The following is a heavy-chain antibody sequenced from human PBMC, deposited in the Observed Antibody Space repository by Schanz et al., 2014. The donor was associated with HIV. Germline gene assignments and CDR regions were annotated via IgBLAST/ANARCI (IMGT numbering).Heavy chain of an antibody. Sequence: EVQLVESGGGLVQPGGSLRLSCAASGFTFSSYSMNWVRQAPGKGLEWLAYIGGGKSSSIYYADSVKGRFTISRENSKNTVHLQMDSLRPEDTAVYYCAREGESSGRAGLFDIWGQGAMVTVSS. D-gene: IGHD3-22*01. CDR1: GFTFSSYS. J-gene: IGHJ3*02. V-gene: IGHV3-48*01. CDR3: AREGESSGRAGLFDI. CDR2: IGGGKSSSI.